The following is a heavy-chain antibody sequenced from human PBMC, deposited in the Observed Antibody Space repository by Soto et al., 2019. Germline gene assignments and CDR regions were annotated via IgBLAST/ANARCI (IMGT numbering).Heavy chain of an antibody. D-gene: IGHD6-19*01. CDR1: GYTFTSYY. J-gene: IGHJ4*02. V-gene: IGHV1-46*01. Sequence: GASVKVSCKASGYTFTSYYMHWVRQAPGQGLEWMGIINPSGGSTSYAQKFQGRVTMTRDTSTSTVYMELSSLRSEDTAVYYCARDLPGSGWYLRPEYYFDYWGQGTLVTVSS. CDR3: ARDLPGSGWYLRPEYYFDY. CDR2: INPSGGST.